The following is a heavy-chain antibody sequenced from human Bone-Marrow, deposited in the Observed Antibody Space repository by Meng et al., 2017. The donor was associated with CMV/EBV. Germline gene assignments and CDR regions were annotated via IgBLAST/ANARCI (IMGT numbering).Heavy chain of an antibody. CDR1: GDSISSSFFY. V-gene: IGHV4-39*07. J-gene: IGHJ4*02. CDR2: IFYNGNT. CDR3: ARDLIAASGKKGFDY. Sequence: SETLSLTCTVSGDSISSSFFYWGWIRQPPGKGLEWIGSIFYNGNTFYNPSLWGRVTISVGTSKKHFSLRLSSVTAADTAVYYCARDLIAASGKKGFDYWGQGKRVTVSS. D-gene: IGHD6-13*01.